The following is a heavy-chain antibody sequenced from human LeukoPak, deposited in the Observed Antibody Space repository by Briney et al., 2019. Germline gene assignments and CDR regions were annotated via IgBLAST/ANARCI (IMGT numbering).Heavy chain of an antibody. CDR3: SRSGNAGPGWLRYYFDF. Sequence: GGSLPLSCAASGFTFSSRAMHWVRQAPAKGLEWVAVVSDDGADKYYADSVKGRLTSSRDNSRITLYLQMSGRRVDDTAVYYCSRSGNAGPGWLRYYFDFWGQGTLSPSPQ. D-gene: IGHD5-12*01. CDR2: VSDDGADK. J-gene: IGHJ4*02. CDR1: GFTFSSRA. V-gene: IGHV3-30*04.